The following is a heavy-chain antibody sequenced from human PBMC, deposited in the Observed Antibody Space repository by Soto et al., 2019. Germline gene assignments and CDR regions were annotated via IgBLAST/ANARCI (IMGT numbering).Heavy chain of an antibody. CDR2: IYATGTT. J-gene: IGHJ5*02. CDR3: VRDGTKTLRDWFDP. Sequence: KASETLSLTCTVSGASISGYYWSWIRKSAGKGLEWIGRIYATGTTDYNPSLKSRVMMSVDTSKKQFSLKLRSVTAADTAVYYCVRDGTKTLRDWFDPWGQGISVTVSS. CDR1: GASISGYY. V-gene: IGHV4-4*07. D-gene: IGHD1-1*01.